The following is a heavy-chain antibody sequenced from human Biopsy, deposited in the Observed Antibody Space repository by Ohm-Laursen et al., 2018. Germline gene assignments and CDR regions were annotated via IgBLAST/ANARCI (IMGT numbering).Heavy chain of an antibody. J-gene: IGHJ4*02. CDR2: VNPDGSVK. V-gene: IGHV3-7*01. Sequence: SLRLSCAASGFMYTASRMSWVCQAPGKGLEWVANVNPDGSVKSFADSLKGRSTISRDNAENSMYSQMSSLTVVDTAVYYCARDERWGQGTLVTVSS. CDR3: ARDER. CDR1: GFMYTASR.